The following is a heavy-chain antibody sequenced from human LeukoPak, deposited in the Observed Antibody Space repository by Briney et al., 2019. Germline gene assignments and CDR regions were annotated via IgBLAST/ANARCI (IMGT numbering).Heavy chain of an antibody. CDR2: INHSGST. J-gene: IGHJ6*02. Sequence: SETLSLTCAVYGGSFSGYYWSWIRQPPGKGLEWIGEINHSGSTNYNPSLKSRVTISVDTSKNQFSLKLSSVTAADTAVYYCARDLIAVAGRGGYYYYGMDVWGQGTTVTVSS. V-gene: IGHV4-34*01. D-gene: IGHD6-19*01. CDR1: GGSFSGYY. CDR3: ARDLIAVAGRGGYYYYGMDV.